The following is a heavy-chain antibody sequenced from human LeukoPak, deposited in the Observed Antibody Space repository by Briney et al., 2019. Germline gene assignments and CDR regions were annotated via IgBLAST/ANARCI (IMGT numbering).Heavy chain of an antibody. CDR3: ARAGWDYGTLFDY. CDR2: ISSSGSTI. CDR1: GFTFSSYE. V-gene: IGHV3-48*03. D-gene: IGHD4-17*01. J-gene: IGHJ4*02. Sequence: GGSLRLSCAASGFTFSSYEMNWVRQAPGKGLEWVSYISSSGSTIYYADSVKGRFTISRDNSKNTLYLQMNSLRAEDTAVYYCARAGWDYGTLFDYWGQGTLVTVSS.